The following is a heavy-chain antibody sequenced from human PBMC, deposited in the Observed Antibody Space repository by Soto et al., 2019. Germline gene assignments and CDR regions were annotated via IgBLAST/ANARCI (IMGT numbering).Heavy chain of an antibody. Sequence: PSETLSLTCTVSGGSISSYYWSWIRQPPGKGLEWIGYIYYTGLSNSNPSLNSRVTMSVDTSKNQFSLKLSSMTAADTAVYYCASHSSHWPLFDFWGQGTLVTVSS. J-gene: IGHJ4*02. CDR2: IYYTGLS. CDR3: ASHSSHWPLFDF. D-gene: IGHD6-13*01. CDR1: GGSISSYY. V-gene: IGHV4-59*01.